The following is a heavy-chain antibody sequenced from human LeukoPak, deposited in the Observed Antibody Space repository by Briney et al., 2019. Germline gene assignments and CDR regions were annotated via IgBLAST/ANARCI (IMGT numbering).Heavy chain of an antibody. CDR1: GASLSSYF. CDR2: FYTGGST. D-gene: IGHD2-15*01. V-gene: IGHV4-4*07. Sequence: SETLSLTCTVSGASLSSYFWSWIRQPAGKGLEWIGRFYTGGSTHFNTSLKSRLTMSANTSTKQFSLRLRSVTAADTAVYYCARETSRGLDHWGQRILVTVSS. J-gene: IGHJ4*02. CDR3: ARETSRGLDH.